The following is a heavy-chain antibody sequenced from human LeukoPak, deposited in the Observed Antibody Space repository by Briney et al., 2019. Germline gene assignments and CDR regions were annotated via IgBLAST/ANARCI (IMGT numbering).Heavy chain of an antibody. Sequence: SQTLSLTCAVSGGSISSGGYSWSWIRQPPGKGLEWIGYIYHSGSTYYNPSLKSRVTISVDRSKSQFSLKLSSVTAADTAVYYCARSDIVATILDYWGQGTLVTVSS. CDR3: ARSDIVATILDY. V-gene: IGHV4-30-2*01. CDR2: IYHSGST. D-gene: IGHD5-12*01. CDR1: GGSISSGGYS. J-gene: IGHJ4*02.